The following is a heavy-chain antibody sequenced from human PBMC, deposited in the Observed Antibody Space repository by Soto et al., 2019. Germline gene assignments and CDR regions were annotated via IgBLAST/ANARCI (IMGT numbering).Heavy chain of an antibody. Sequence: PSETLSLTCTVSGGSIISYYWSWILQPPWKGLEWIGYIYYSGSTNYNPSLKSRVTISVDTSKNQFSLKLSSVTAADTAVYYCAREPSGYSNWLDAWGQGTLVTVNS. CDR1: GGSIISYY. D-gene: IGHD5-12*01. J-gene: IGHJ5*01. CDR2: IYYSGST. V-gene: IGHV4-59*01. CDR3: AREPSGYSNWLDA.